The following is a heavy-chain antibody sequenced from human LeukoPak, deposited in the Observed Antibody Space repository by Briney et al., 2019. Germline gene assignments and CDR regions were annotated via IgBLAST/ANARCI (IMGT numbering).Heavy chain of an antibody. Sequence: GGSLRLSCVASGFPFSSYWMTWVREAPGKGLEWVANIKQDGSKKSYVDSVKGRFTISRDNAKNSLCLQMNSLRAEDTAIYYCTRVGYIDEGIDYWGQGTLVTVSS. D-gene: IGHD5-24*01. CDR3: TRVGYIDEGIDY. CDR2: IKQDGSKK. CDR1: GFPFSSYW. V-gene: IGHV3-7*04. J-gene: IGHJ4*02.